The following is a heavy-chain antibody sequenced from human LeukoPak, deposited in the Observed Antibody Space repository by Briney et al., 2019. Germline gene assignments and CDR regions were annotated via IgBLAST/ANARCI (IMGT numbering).Heavy chain of an antibody. Sequence: GGSLRLSCAASGVMVGHKYMSWVRQAPGKGLEWLSIIYAGGNTYSADSVKGRFTISRDNSRNTVYLQMNNLRDDDTAVYYCARGQTDLLRNYFDYWGPGTPVTVSS. J-gene: IGHJ4*02. CDR2: IYAGGNT. CDR3: ARGQTDLLRNYFDY. V-gene: IGHV3-66*01. CDR1: GVMVGHKY.